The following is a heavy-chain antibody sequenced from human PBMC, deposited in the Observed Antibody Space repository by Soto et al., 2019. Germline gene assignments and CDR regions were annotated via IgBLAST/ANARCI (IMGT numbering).Heavy chain of an antibody. CDR3: AKARYNWNDGSDAFDI. CDR2: IYYSGST. CDR1: GGSISSSSYY. V-gene: IGHV4-39*01. Sequence: SETLSLTCTVSGGSISSSSYYWGWIRQPPGKGLEWIGSIYYSGSTYYNPSLKSRVTISVDTSKNQFSLKLSSVTAADTAVYYCAKARYNWNDGSDAFDIWGQGTMVTVSS. J-gene: IGHJ3*02. D-gene: IGHD1-20*01.